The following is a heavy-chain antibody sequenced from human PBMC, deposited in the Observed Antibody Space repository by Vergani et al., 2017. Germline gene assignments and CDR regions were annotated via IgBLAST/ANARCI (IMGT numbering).Heavy chain of an antibody. D-gene: IGHD3-3*01. CDR1: GGSISSYY. J-gene: IGHJ4*02. Sequence: QVQLQESGPGLVKPSQTLSLTCTVSGGSISSYYWSWVRQPPGKGLEWIGNIYDSGSTNYNPSLKSRVTISVDTSKSQFSLKLSSVTAADTAVYYCASYDFWSGYYDFWGQGTLVTVSS. V-gene: IGHV4-59*01. CDR2: IYDSGST. CDR3: ASYDFWSGYYDF.